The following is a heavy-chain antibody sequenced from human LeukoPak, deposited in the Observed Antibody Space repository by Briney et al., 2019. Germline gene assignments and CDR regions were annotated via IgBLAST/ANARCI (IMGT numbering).Heavy chain of an antibody. J-gene: IGHJ5*02. D-gene: IGHD6-6*01. CDR3: AKQGVTPLGYIAARKYGNWFAT. Sequence: SETLSLTCTVSGGAISSSSYYWGWIRQPPGKVLEWIASIYYSGSTYYNPSLKSRVTISVDTSKNQFSLKLSSVTAADTALYLCAKQGVTPLGYIAARKYGNWFATWGKGTLVTVSS. V-gene: IGHV4-39*01. CDR1: GGAISSSSYY. CDR2: IYYSGST.